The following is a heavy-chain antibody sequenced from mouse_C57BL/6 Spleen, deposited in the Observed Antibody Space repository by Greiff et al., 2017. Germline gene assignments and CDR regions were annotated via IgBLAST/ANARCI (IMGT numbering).Heavy chain of an antibody. V-gene: IGHV1-80*01. Sequence: QVQLQQSGAELVKPGASVKISCKASGYAFSSYWMNWVKQRPGKGLEWIGQIYPGDGDTNYNGKFKGKATLTADKSSSTAYMQLSSLTSEDSAVYICARSPIYYGNPYAMDYWGQGTSVTVSS. CDR1: GYAFSSYW. CDR3: ARSPIYYGNPYAMDY. CDR2: IYPGDGDT. D-gene: IGHD2-1*01. J-gene: IGHJ4*01.